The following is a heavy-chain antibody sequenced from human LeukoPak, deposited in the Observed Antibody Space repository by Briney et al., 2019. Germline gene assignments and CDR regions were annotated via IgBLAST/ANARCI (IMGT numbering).Heavy chain of an antibody. CDR2: ISASGGSI. D-gene: IGHD3-10*01. CDR1: GFTFSSYA. V-gene: IGHV3-23*01. J-gene: IGHJ4*02. CDR3: AKLGYYLGY. Sequence: PGGSLRLSCAASGFTFSSYAMSWVRQVPGKGLEWVSAISASGGSIYYADSVKGRFTISRDNSKNTLYLQMNSLRAEDTAIYYCAKLGYYLGYWGQGTLVTVSS.